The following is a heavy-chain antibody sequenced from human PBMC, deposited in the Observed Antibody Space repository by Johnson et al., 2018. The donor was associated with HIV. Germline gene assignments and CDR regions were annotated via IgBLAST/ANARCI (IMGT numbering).Heavy chain of an antibody. Sequence: VQLVESGGGLVQPGGSLRLSCAASGFTFSSYWISWVRQAPGKGLEWVANIKQDGREKYYVDSVKGRFTISRDNAKNSLYLQMNSLRVEDTALYFCATVWRNEGRHSFDVWGQGTVVTVSS. CDR2: IKQDGREK. V-gene: IGHV3-7*02. D-gene: IGHD1-1*01. CDR1: GFTFSSYW. CDR3: ATVWRNEGRHSFDV. J-gene: IGHJ3*01.